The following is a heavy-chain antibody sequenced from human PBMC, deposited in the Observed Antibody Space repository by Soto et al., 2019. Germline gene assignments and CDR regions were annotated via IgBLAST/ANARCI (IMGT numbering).Heavy chain of an antibody. Sequence: QVQLVESGGGVVQPGXSLRLSCAASGFTFSSYGMHWVRQAPGKGLEWVAVIWFDGSNKYYADSVKGRFTISRDNSKNTLYLEMNNLRAEDTALYCCARASGPFDYWGQGTLVTVSS. CDR1: GFTFSSYG. CDR3: ARASGPFDY. V-gene: IGHV3-33*01. CDR2: IWFDGSNK. J-gene: IGHJ4*02.